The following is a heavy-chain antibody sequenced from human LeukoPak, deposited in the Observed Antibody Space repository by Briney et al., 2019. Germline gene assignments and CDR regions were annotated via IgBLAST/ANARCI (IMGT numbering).Heavy chain of an antibody. Sequence: PGGPLRLSCAASGFTFSNYAMTWVRQAPGKGPEWVSTISGSGGSAYYAHSGKGRFTISRDNSKNTLYLQINSLTAEDTAVYYCAKAVGIYYFDYWGQGTLVTVSA. J-gene: IGHJ4*02. CDR3: AKAVGIYYFDY. V-gene: IGHV3-23*01. CDR1: GFTFSNYA. D-gene: IGHD2-15*01. CDR2: ISGSGGSA.